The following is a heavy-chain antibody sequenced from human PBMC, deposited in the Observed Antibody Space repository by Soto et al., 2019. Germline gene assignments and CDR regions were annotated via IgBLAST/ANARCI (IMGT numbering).Heavy chain of an antibody. V-gene: IGHV1-69*13. Sequence: GASVKVSCKASGGTFSRYAISWVRQAPGQGLEWMGGIIPIFGTANYAQKFQGRVTITADESTSTAYMELSSLRSEDTAVHYCARVGELADHYGMGVWGQGTTVTVSS. D-gene: IGHD3-10*01. J-gene: IGHJ6*02. CDR3: ARVGELADHYGMGV. CDR2: IIPIFGTA. CDR1: GGTFSRYA.